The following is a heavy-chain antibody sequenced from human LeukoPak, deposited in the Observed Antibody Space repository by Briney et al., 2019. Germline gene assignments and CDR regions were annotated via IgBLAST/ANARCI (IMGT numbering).Heavy chain of an antibody. D-gene: IGHD3-3*01. J-gene: IGHJ4*02. CDR3: ARVGGTIFGVVNRGAFDY. CDR1: DDSISSQY. CDR2: IYHSGST. Sequence: SETLSLTCSVSDDSISSQYWSWIRQPPGKGLEWIGYIYHSGSTKYNPSLKSRVTISLDTSKNQFSLNLSSVTAADPAVYYCARVGGTIFGVVNRGAFDYWGQGTLVTVSS. V-gene: IGHV4-59*11.